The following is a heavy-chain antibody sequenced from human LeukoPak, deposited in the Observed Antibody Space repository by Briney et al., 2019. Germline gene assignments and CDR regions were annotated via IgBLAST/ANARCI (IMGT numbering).Heavy chain of an antibody. CDR3: AKDRTYYYNSGSYFDL. V-gene: IGHV3-43*01. D-gene: IGHD3-10*01. CDR1: GFTFDDYT. CDR2: IRWDGGST. Sequence: PGGSLRLSCAASGFTFDDYTMHWVRHAPGKGLEWVSLIRWDGGSTYYADSVKGRFTISRDNSKNSLYLQMNSLRTEDTALYYCAKDRTYYYNSGSYFDLWGCGTLVTVSS. J-gene: IGHJ2*01.